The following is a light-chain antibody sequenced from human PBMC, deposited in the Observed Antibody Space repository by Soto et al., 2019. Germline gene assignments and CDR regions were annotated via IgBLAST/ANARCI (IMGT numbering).Light chain of an antibody. V-gene: IGLV2-14*01. Sequence: QSVLTQPASVSGYPGQSITISCTGTSNDVGRYDYVSWYQQHPGKVPKLIISEVSDRPSGVSNRFSGSKSGNTASLTISGLQSEDEADYYCSSYTSTTTLVFGTGTKVTVL. J-gene: IGLJ1*01. CDR1: SNDVGRYDY. CDR2: EVS. CDR3: SSYTSTTTLV.